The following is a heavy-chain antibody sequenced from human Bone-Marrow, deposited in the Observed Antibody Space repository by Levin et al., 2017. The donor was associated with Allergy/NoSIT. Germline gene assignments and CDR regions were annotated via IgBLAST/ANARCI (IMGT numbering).Heavy chain of an antibody. V-gene: IGHV3-66*01. CDR2: IYSGGST. D-gene: IGHD2-15*01. Sequence: GGSLRLSCAASGFTVSSNYMSWVRQAPGKGREWVSVIYSGGSTYYADSVKGRFTISRDNSKNTLYLQMNSLRAEDTAVYYCARGGHCSGGSCYYYYGMDVWGQGTTVTVSS. CDR3: ARGGHCSGGSCYYYYGMDV. CDR1: GFTVSSNY. J-gene: IGHJ6*02.